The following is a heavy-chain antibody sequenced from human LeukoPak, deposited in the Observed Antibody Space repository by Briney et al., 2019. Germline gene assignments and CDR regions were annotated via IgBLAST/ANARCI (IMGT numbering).Heavy chain of an antibody. V-gene: IGHV3-23*01. CDR2: ISGTGGST. J-gene: IGHJ4*02. CDR3: AFYCSGTSCATD. D-gene: IGHD2-2*01. CDR1: GFTFSSYI. Sequence: PGGSLRLSCAASGFTFSSYIMSWVRQAPGKGLEWVSDISGTGGSTYYADSVKGRFTISRDNSKSTLYLQMNSLRAEDTAVYYCAFYCSGTSCATDWGQGTLVTVSS.